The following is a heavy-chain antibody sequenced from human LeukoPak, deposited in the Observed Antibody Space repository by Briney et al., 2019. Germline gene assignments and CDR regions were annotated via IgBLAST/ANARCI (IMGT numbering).Heavy chain of an antibody. D-gene: IGHD3-10*01. Sequence: ASVKVSCKVSGYTLTELSMHWVRQAPGKGLERMGGFDPEDGETIYAQKFQGRVTMTEDTSTDTAYMELSSLRSEDTAVYYCATASSYYGSGSYLDYWGQGTLVTVSS. J-gene: IGHJ4*02. V-gene: IGHV1-24*01. CDR3: ATASSYYGSGSYLDY. CDR2: FDPEDGET. CDR1: GYTLTELS.